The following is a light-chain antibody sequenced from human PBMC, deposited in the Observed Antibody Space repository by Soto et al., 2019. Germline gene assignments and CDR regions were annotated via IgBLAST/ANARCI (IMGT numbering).Light chain of an antibody. CDR3: ILSYGAAQPWV. J-gene: IGLJ3*02. CDR1: TGAVTRGSS. CDR2: STT. Sequence: QAVVTQEPSLTVSPGGTVPLTCASSTGAVTRGSSANWCQQKPGQAPRSLIYSTTNKHSWTPARFSGSLLGGKAALTLSDVQPEDEAEDHCILSYGAAQPWVVGGGTKLTVL. V-gene: IGLV7-43*01.